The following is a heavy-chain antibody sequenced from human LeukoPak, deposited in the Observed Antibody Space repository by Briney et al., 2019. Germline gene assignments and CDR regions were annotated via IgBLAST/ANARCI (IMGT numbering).Heavy chain of an antibody. J-gene: IGHJ4*02. D-gene: IGHD2/OR15-2a*01. Sequence: QPGGSLRLSCAASGFTFRDFSMHRVRQAPGKGLEWVSLISGDGGATHYADSVKGRFTISRDNSKNSLYLQMSSLRVEDTAFYYCAKGNNSFSFNFDYWGQGTLVTVSS. CDR2: ISGDGGAT. CDR1: GFTFRDFS. CDR3: AKGNNSFSFNFDY. V-gene: IGHV3-43*02.